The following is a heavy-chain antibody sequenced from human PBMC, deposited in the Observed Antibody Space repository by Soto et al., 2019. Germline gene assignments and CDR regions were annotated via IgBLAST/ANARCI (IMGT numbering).Heavy chain of an antibody. Sequence: ASVKVSCKASGYTFTTYGISWVRQAPGQGPEWMGWISPYNGDTKYAQKFQGRVTMATDTSTSTVYMEVRSLRSDDTAVYYCARDVNPFDFWSGYLWGQGSLVTVSS. CDR1: GYTFTTYG. V-gene: IGHV1-18*01. J-gene: IGHJ5*02. CDR2: ISPYNGDT. CDR3: ARDVNPFDFWSGYL. D-gene: IGHD3-3*01.